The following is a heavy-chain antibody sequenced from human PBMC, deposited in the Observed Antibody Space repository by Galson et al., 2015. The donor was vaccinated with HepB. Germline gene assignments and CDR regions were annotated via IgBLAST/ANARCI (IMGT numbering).Heavy chain of an antibody. D-gene: IGHD1-26*01. CDR1: GYSFTSYW. CDR2: IYPGDSDT. V-gene: IGHV5-51*01. Sequence: QSGAEVKKPGESLKISCKGSGYSFTSYWIGWVRQMPGKGLEWMGIIYPGDSDTRYSPSFQGQVTISADKSISTAYLQWSSLKASDTAMYYCASHRTYSGSYEALVAFDIWGQGTMVTVSS. J-gene: IGHJ3*02. CDR3: ASHRTYSGSYEALVAFDI.